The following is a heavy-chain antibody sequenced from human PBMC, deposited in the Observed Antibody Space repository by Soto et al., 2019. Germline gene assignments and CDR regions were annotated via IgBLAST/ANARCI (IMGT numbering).Heavy chain of an antibody. V-gene: IGHV1-8*01. Sequence: RASVKVSCKASGYTFTSYDINWVRQATGQGLEWMGWMNPNSGNTGYAQKFQGRVTMTRNTSISTAYMELSSLGSEDTTVYYCARGIYCSSTSCYPEDYYYYYGMDVWGQGTTVTVSS. D-gene: IGHD2-2*01. CDR1: GYTFTSYD. CDR2: MNPNSGNT. J-gene: IGHJ6*02. CDR3: ARGIYCSSTSCYPEDYYYYYGMDV.